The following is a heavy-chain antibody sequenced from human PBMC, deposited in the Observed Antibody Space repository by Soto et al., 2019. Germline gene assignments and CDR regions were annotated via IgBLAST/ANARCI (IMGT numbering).Heavy chain of an antibody. CDR1: GFTFSSYG. CDR2: ISYDGSNK. CDR3: AMPIAYNSGWFGLIDH. D-gene: IGHD6-19*01. V-gene: IGHV3-30*03. J-gene: IGHJ5*02. Sequence: QVQLVESGGGVVQPGRSLRLSCAASGFTFSSYGMHWVRQAPGKGVEWVAVISYDGSNKYYVDSVKGRFTISRDNSMNTLYLQMASLRTEDTAVYYCAMPIAYNSGWFGLIDHWGQGALLTVSS.